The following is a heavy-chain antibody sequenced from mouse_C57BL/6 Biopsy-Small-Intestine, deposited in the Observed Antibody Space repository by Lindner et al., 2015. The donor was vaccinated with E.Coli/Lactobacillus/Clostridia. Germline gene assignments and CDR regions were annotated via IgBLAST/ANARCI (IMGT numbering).Heavy chain of an antibody. V-gene: IGHV1-85*01. CDR1: GYTFTSYD. J-gene: IGHJ3*01. D-gene: IGHD2-4*01. CDR2: IYPRDGST. Sequence: VQLQESGPGLVKPGASVKLSCKASGYTFTSYDINWVKQRPGQGLEWIGWIYPRDGSTIYNEKFKGKATLTVDTSSSTAYMELHSLTSEDSAVYFCARYDYDGAYWGQGTLVTVSA. CDR3: ARYDYDGAY.